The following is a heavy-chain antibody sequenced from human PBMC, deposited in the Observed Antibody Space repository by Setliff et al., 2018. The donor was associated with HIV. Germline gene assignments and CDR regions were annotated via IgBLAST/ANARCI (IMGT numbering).Heavy chain of an antibody. CDR3: ARDGWDYYGSGTYPPLYYFDS. CDR2: IIPILATS. V-gene: IGHV1-69*06. CDR1: GDTFRSYA. Sequence: SVTVSCKASGDTFRSYAISWVRQAPGQGLEWMGRIIPILATSNYTQKFQGRVTITADKSTRTAYMELSSLRSEDTAVYYCARDGWDYYGSGTYPPLYYFDSWGQGTLVTVSS. J-gene: IGHJ4*01. D-gene: IGHD3-10*01.